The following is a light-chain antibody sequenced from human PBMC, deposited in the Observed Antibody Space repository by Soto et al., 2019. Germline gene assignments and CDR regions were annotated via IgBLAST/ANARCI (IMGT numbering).Light chain of an antibody. J-gene: IGLJ2*01. CDR3: QSYDSNTGLL. Sequence: NFMLTQPHSVSESPGKTVTISCTRSSGSIASNYVQWYQQRPGSAPTTVIYEDHQRPSGVPDRFSGSIDSSSNSASLTISGLKTEDEADYYCQSYDSNTGLLFGGGTKLTVL. CDR2: EDH. V-gene: IGLV6-57*03. CDR1: SGSIASNY.